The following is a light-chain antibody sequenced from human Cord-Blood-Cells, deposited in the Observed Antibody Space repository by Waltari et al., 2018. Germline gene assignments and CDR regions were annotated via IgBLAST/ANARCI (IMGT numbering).Light chain of an antibody. CDR2: EGS. CDR1: SSDVGSYNL. Sequence: QSALTQPASVSGSPGPSIPISCTGTSSDVGSYNLVSWYQQHPGKAPKLMIDEGSKRPSGVSNRFSGSKSGNTASLTISGLQAEDEADYYCCSYAGSSTYVVFGGGTKLTVL. V-gene: IGLV2-23*01. J-gene: IGLJ2*01. CDR3: CSYAGSSTYVV.